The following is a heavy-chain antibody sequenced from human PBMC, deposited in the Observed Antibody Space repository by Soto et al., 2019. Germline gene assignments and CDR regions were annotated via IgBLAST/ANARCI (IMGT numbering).Heavy chain of an antibody. CDR2: TYYRSKWYN. D-gene: IGHD2-15*01. J-gene: IGHJ5*02. CDR3: ARGYCSGGSCYYGWFDP. Sequence: SPTLSLTCAISGDSVSSNSAAWNWIRQSPSRGLEWLGRTYYRSKWYNDYAVSVKSRITINPDTSKNQFSLQLNSVTPEDTAVYYCARGYCSGGSCYYGWFDPWGQGTLVTVSS. CDR1: GDSVSSNSAA. V-gene: IGHV6-1*01.